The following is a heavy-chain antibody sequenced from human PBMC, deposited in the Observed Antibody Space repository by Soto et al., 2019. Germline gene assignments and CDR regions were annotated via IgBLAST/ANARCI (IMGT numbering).Heavy chain of an antibody. V-gene: IGHV1-3*01. CDR1: GYTFTSYA. D-gene: IGHD2-15*01. CDR3: ARDGDCSGGSCRYFDD. J-gene: IGHJ4*02. CDR2: INAGNGNT. Sequence: GASVKVSCKASGYTFTSYAMHWVRQAPGQRLEWMGWINAGNGNTKYSQKFQGRVTITRDTSASTAYMELSSLRSEDTAVYYCARDGDCSGGSCRYFDDWGQGTLVPVSS.